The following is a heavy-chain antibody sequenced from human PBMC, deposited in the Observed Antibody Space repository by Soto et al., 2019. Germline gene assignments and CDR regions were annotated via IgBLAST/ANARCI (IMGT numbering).Heavy chain of an antibody. CDR1: GFAFRSFS. D-gene: IGHD5-18*01. CDR2: ITGSGSST. V-gene: IGHV3-23*01. J-gene: IGHJ5*02. CDR3: ARALDTTMASKDNWLDP. Sequence: GGSLRLSCAASGFAFRSFSMIWVRQAPGKGLEWVSAITGSGSSTYYTDSVKGRFTISRDNAKNTLYLQVNSLRAEDTAVYYCARALDTTMASKDNWLDPWGQGTLVTVS.